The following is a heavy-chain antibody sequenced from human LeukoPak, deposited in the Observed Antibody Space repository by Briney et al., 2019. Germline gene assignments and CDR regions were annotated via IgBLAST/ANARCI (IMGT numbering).Heavy chain of an antibody. CDR2: IHYSGST. CDR1: GGSISNYY. V-gene: IGHV4-59*01. Sequence: RSETLSLTCTVSGGSISNYYWSWIRQPPGKGLEWIGYIHYSGSTNYSPSLKSRVTISVDTSKNQFSLKLSSVTAADTAVYYCARDSSYGDYFWFDPWGQGTLVTVSS. CDR3: ARDSSYGDYFWFDP. J-gene: IGHJ5*02. D-gene: IGHD4-17*01.